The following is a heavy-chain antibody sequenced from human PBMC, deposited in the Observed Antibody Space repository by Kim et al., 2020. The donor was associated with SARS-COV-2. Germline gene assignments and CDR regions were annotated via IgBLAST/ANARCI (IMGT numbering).Heavy chain of an antibody. V-gene: IGHV4-39*01. CDR3: SRRVRIGEPDGLFDY. Sequence: PSLKSRVTIALDQAKNQFSLTLSSVTAADTAVYYCSRRVRIGEPDGLFDYWGQGTLVTVSS. J-gene: IGHJ4*02. D-gene: IGHD3-9*01.